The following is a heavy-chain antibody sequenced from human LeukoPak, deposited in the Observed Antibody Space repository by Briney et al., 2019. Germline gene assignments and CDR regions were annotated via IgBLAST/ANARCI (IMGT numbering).Heavy chain of an antibody. J-gene: IGHJ6*02. D-gene: IGHD3-10*01. CDR1: GFTFSSYS. Sequence: TGGSLRLSCAASGFTFSSYSMNWVRQAPGKGLEWVSDISSSSGTTYYADSVKGRFTISRDNAKNSLYLQMNSLRAEDTAVYYCGSTGDYYGSGSYYKDYYYGMDVGRQGTAVTVSS. CDR2: ISSSSGTT. CDR3: GSTGDYYGSGSYYKDYYYGMDV. V-gene: IGHV3-48*01.